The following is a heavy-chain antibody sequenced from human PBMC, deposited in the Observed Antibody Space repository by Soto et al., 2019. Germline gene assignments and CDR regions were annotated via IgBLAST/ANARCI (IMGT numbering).Heavy chain of an antibody. CDR2: IYYSGST. D-gene: IGHD5-18*01. Sequence: SETLSLTCTVSGGSISSGGYYWSWIRQHPGKGLEWIGYIYYSGSTYYNPSLKSRVTISVDTSKNQFSLKLSSVTAADTAVYYCARDNTAMAMNWFDPWGQGTLVTVSS. J-gene: IGHJ5*02. CDR1: GGSISSGGYY. V-gene: IGHV4-31*03. CDR3: ARDNTAMAMNWFDP.